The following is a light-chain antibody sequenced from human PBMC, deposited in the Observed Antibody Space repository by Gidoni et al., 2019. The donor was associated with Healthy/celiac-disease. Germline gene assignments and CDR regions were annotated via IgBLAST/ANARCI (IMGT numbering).Light chain of an antibody. CDR3: QQYYSTPPT. CDR2: WAS. Sequence: DIVMTQSPDSLAVSLGERATINCKSSPSVLYSSNNKNYLAWYQQKPGQPPKLLIYWASTRESGVPDRFSGSGSGTDFTLTISSLQAEDVAVYYCQQYYSTPPTFXPXTKVDIK. V-gene: IGKV4-1*01. J-gene: IGKJ3*01. CDR1: PSVLYSSNNKNY.